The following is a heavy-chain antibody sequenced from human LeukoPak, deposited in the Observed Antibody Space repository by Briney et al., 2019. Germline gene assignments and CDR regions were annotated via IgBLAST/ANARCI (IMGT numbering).Heavy chain of an antibody. D-gene: IGHD3-10*01. Sequence: PSETLSLTCTVSGGSISSSSYYWGWTRQPPGKGLEWIGSIYYSGSTYYNPSLKSRVTISVDTSKNQFSLKLSSVTAADTAVYYCVRPTIVRGGYFDYWGQGTLVTVSS. CDR2: IYYSGST. CDR1: GGSISSSSYY. V-gene: IGHV4-39*01. J-gene: IGHJ4*02. CDR3: VRPTIVRGGYFDY.